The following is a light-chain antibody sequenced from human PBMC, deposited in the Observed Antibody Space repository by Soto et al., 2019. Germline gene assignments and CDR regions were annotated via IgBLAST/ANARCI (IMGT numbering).Light chain of an antibody. CDR2: GAT. Sequence: MTQSPSTLSASVGDRATLSCRASQTISTSLIWYQQKPGRAPRLLIHGATTRATGIPARFSGSGSGAEFTLTISSLQSEDFAVYYCQQYNNWPRTFGQGTKVDIK. CDR1: QTISTS. V-gene: IGKV3-15*01. J-gene: IGKJ1*01. CDR3: QQYNNWPRT.